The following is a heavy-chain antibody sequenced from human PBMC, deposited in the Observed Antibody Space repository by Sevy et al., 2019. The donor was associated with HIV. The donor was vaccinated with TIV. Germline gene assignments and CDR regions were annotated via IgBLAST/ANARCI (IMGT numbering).Heavy chain of an antibody. J-gene: IGHJ6*02. CDR2: TYYRSKWYS. V-gene: IGHV6-1*01. Sequence: SQTLSLTCAISGDSVSTSSATWNWFRQSPSRGLEWLGRTYYRSKWYSDYEVSVKGRVTINPDTSKNPFDLHLESVTPEDTAVYFCARGDELNSYYYGMDVWGQGTTVTVSS. CDR3: ARGDELNSYYYGMDV. CDR1: GDSVSTSSAT. D-gene: IGHD1-7*01.